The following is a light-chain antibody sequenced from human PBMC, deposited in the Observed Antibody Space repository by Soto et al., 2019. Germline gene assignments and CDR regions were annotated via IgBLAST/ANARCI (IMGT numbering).Light chain of an antibody. CDR3: TSYAGTSTHWV. CDR2: EVS. V-gene: IGLV2-14*01. J-gene: IGLJ3*02. Sequence: QSVLTQPASVSGSPGQSIAISCTGTSSDVGAYNHVSWYQQHPGNAPKLIISEVSSRPSGVSGRFSGSKSGNTASLTISGLRTEDEADYYCTSYAGTSTHWVFGGGTKLTVL. CDR1: SSDVGAYNH.